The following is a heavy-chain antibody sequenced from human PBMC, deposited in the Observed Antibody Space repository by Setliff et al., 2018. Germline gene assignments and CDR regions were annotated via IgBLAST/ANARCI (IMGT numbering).Heavy chain of an antibody. D-gene: IGHD5-12*01. CDR3: ARIGDGYNYYFDY. CDR1: GESISDSY. V-gene: IGHV4-34*01. J-gene: IGHJ4*02. Sequence: SETLSLTCGVYGESISDSYWSWIRQPPGKGLEWIGEINHSGSTNYNPSLKSRVTMSVDRSKNQFSLKLSSVTAADTAVYYCARIGDGYNYYFDYWGQGTLVTVSS. CDR2: INHSGST.